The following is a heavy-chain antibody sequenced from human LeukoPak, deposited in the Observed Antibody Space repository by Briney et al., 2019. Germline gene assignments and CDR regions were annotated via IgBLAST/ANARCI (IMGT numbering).Heavy chain of an antibody. D-gene: IGHD6-19*01. Sequence: SETLSLTCTVSGGSISTYYWSWIRQPPGKGLEWIGYIYHSGSTKYNPSLKSRATISVDTSKNQFSLKLSSATAADTAVYYCVRGRYSSGWFKDKNWFDPWGQGIPVTVSS. CDR3: VRGRYSSGWFKDKNWFDP. CDR1: GGSISTYY. V-gene: IGHV4-59*12. J-gene: IGHJ5*02. CDR2: IYHSGST.